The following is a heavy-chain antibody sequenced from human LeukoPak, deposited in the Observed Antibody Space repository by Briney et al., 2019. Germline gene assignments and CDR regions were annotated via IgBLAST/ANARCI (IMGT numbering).Heavy chain of an antibody. CDR2: IFYTGST. J-gene: IGHJ4*02. V-gene: IGHV4-59*01. D-gene: IGHD1-1*01. CDR3: ARGSRGSQYTD. CDR1: GGSTSNYF. Sequence: SETLSLTCTVSGGSTSNYFWSWIRQSPGKGLEWIGYIFYTGSTNYNPSLESRATISIDTSKNQFSVNLSSVTAADTAVYYCARGSRGSQYTDWGQGTLVTVSA.